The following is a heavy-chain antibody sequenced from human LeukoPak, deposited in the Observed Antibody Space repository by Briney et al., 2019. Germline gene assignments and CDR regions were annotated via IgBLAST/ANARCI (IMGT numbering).Heavy chain of an antibody. CDR1: GCTFTGYY. D-gene: IGHD3-10*01. CDR3: ARGGFSKNLFSSGSYFVHWFDP. CDR2: INPNSGGT. V-gene: IGHV1-2*02. J-gene: IGHJ5*02. Sequence: ASVKVSCKASGCTFTGYYMHWVRQAPGQGLEWMGWINPNSGGTNYAQKFQGRVTMTRDTSISTAYMELSSLRSEDTAVYYCARGGFSKNLFSSGSYFVHWFDPWGQGTLVTVSS.